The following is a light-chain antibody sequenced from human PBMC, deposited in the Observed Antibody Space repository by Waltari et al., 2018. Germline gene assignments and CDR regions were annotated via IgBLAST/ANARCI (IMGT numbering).Light chain of an antibody. V-gene: IGLV1-40*01. CDR1: GSNPGAGFD. CDR2: GTS. J-gene: IGLJ2*01. CDR3: QSYDTSLSVV. Sequence: QSVLTQPPSVSGAPGQRVSTSCTGRGSNPGAGFDVHWYQQHPGKAPKLLSYGTSTRPPGVPDRFFGSQSGTSASLAITALQAEDEAEYYCQSYDTSLSVVFGGGTKLTVL.